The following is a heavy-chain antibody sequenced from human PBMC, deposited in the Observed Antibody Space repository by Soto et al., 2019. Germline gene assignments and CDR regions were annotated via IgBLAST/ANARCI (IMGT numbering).Heavy chain of an antibody. J-gene: IGHJ4*02. CDR1: GGTFSSYA. V-gene: IGHV1-69*01. D-gene: IGHD2-2*01. CDR3: ARERVGVVPAAVRYFDY. CDR2: IIPIFGTA. Sequence: QVQLVQSGAEVKKPGSSVKVSCKASGGTFSSYAISWVRQAPGQGLEWMGGIIPIFGTANYAQKFQGRVTITADESTSTGYMELSSLRSEDTAVYYCARERVGVVPAAVRYFDYWGQGTLVTVSS.